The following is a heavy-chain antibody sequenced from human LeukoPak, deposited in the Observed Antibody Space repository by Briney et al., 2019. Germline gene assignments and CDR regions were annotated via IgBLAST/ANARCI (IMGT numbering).Heavy chain of an antibody. V-gene: IGHV3-48*01. D-gene: IGHD5-18*01. CDR1: GFTFSSYE. Sequence: GGSLRLSCAASGFTFSSYEMNWVRQAPGKGLEWVSYISSSSSTIYYADSVKGRFTISRDNAKNSLYLQMNSLRAEDTAVYYCARVSRGYGFYYYYMDVWGKGTTVTVSS. CDR3: ARVSRGYGFYYYYMDV. J-gene: IGHJ6*03. CDR2: ISSSSSTI.